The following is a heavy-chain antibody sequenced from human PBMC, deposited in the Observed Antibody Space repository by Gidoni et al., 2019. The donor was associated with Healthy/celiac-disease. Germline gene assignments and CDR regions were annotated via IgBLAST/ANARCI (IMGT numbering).Heavy chain of an antibody. CDR2: IYYSGST. CDR1: GGSISSGYYY. Sequence: QVQLQESVPGLVNPSQTLSFTCTVSGGSISSGYYYWSWLLQPPGTGRAWIGYIYYSGSTYYNPSVKSRVTISVETSKNQFSLKLGSVTAADAAVYYCARNTVTNEDDFDNWGQGTMVTVSS. CDR3: ARNTVTNEDDFDN. D-gene: IGHD4-17*01. J-gene: IGHJ3*02. V-gene: IGHV4-30-4*01.